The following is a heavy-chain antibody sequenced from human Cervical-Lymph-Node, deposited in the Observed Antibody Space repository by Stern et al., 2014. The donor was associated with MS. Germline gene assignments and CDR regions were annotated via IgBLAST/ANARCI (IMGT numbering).Heavy chain of an antibody. Sequence: VQLEESGGGLVQPGGSLKLSCAASGILFSGASMHWVRQPSGKGLEWIGRIRSKSNASTTTYTASVKGRFTISRDDSKSTAYLQLNSLKTEDTAVYYCVSDGSGWKNWGQGTLVTVSS. V-gene: IGHV3-73*01. CDR2: IRSKSNASTT. CDR3: VSDGSGWKN. CDR1: GILFSGAS. D-gene: IGHD3-10*01. J-gene: IGHJ4*02.